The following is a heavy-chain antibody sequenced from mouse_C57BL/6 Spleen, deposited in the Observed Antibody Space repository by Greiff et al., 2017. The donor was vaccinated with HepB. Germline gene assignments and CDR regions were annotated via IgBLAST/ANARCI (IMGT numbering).Heavy chain of an antibody. CDR2: IYPSDSET. J-gene: IGHJ3*01. Sequence: VQLQQPGAELVRPGSSVKLSCKASGYTFTSYWMDWVKQRPGQGLEWIGNIYPSDSETHYNQKFKDKATLTVDKSSSTAYMQLSSLTSEDSAVYYCARSDDGAWFAYWGQGTLVTVSA. CDR3: ARSDDGAWFAY. V-gene: IGHV1-61*01. D-gene: IGHD2-12*01. CDR1: GYTFTSYW.